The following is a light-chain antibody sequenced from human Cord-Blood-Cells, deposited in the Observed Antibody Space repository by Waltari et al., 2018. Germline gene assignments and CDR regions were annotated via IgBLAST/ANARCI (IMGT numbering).Light chain of an antibody. CDR3: CSYAGSYTFGV. J-gene: IGLJ1*01. CDR1: SSDVGGYNY. CDR2: DVS. V-gene: IGLV2-11*01. Sequence: QSALTQPRSVSGSPGQSVTISCTGTSSDVGGYNYVSWYQQHPGKAPTLMIYDVSKRPSGVPDRFSGSKSGNTASLTISGLQAEDEADYYCCSYAGSYTFGVFGTGTKVTVL.